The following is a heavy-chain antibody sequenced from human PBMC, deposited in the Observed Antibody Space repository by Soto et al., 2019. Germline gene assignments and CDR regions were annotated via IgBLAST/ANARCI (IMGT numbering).Heavy chain of an antibody. D-gene: IGHD3-3*01. Sequence: PSETLSLTCTVSGGSISSYYWSWIRQPPGKGLEWIGYIYYSGSTNYNPSLKSRVTISVDTSKNQFSLKLSSVTAADTAVYYCASATAYYDFWSGYQDYYYYYMDVWGKGTTVTSP. CDR1: GGSISSYY. J-gene: IGHJ6*03. CDR3: ASATAYYDFWSGYQDYYYYYMDV. CDR2: IYYSGST. V-gene: IGHV4-59*08.